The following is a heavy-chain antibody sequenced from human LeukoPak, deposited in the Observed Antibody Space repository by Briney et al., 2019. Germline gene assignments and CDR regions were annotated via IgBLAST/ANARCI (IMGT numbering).Heavy chain of an antibody. CDR3: AKDPVGYCSGGSCYFSDY. Sequence: PGGSLRLSCAASGFAFSSYGMHWVRQAPGKGLEWVAFIRYDGSNKYYADSVKGRFTISRDNSKNTLYLQMNSLRAEDTAVYYCAKDPVGYCSGGSCYFSDYWGQGTLVTVSS. D-gene: IGHD2-15*01. CDR2: IRYDGSNK. V-gene: IGHV3-30*02. CDR1: GFAFSSYG. J-gene: IGHJ4*02.